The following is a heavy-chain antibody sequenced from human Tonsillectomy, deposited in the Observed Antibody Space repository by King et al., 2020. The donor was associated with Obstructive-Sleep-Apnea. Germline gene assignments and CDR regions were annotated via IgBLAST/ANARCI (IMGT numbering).Heavy chain of an antibody. CDR2: IKSIREDGTA. J-gene: IGHJ4*02. Sequence: VQLVESGGGLVKPGGSLRLSCAGSGFTFSDAWMGWVRQVPGKGLEWIGRIKSIREDGTADYTAPVTGRFTISRDDSKHTLYLLMNSLRTEDTAMYYCLTIFPSDYWGQGALVTVSS. CDR3: LTIFPSDY. D-gene: IGHD3-3*01. V-gene: IGHV3-15*01. CDR1: GFTFSDAW.